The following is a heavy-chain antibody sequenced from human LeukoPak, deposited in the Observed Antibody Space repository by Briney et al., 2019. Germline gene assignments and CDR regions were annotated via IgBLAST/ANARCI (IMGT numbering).Heavy chain of an antibody. J-gene: IGHJ4*02. CDR1: GYTFTIYG. D-gene: IGHD2-2*01. CDR3: AKDSWEVVPAAMDY. Sequence: GGSLRLSCAASGYTFTIYGMSWVRQAPGKGLEWVSAISGSGGSTYYADSVKGRFTISRDNSKNTLYLQMNSLRAEDTAVYYCAKDSWEVVPAAMDYWGQGTLVTVSS. V-gene: IGHV3-23*01. CDR2: ISGSGGST.